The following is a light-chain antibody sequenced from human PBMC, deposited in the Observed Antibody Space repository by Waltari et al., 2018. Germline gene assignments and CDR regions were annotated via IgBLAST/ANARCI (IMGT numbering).Light chain of an antibody. CDR1: QSVLYSSSNKNH. Sequence: DILMTQSPDSLPVSLGERATINCKSSQSVLYSSSNKNHLACYQQQPGQPPRLLISWASCRDAGVPDRISRGGSGKDFTLTISGQQNEDVAVYYCQQYYSTPLTFGPGTKVDI. J-gene: IGKJ3*01. CDR2: WAS. CDR3: QQYYSTPLT. V-gene: IGKV4-1*01.